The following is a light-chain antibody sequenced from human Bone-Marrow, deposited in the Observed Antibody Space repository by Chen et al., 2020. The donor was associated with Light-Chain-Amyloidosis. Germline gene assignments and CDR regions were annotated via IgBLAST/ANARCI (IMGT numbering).Light chain of an antibody. Sequence: SYELTQPPSVSVSPGQTARITCSGDDLPTKYAYWYQQKPGQAPVLVIQRDTERPSGISERFSGSSSGTTATLTISGVQAEDEADYHCQSADSSGTYEVIFDGGTKLTVL. CDR1: DLPTKY. V-gene: IGLV3-25*03. CDR2: RDT. CDR3: QSADSSGTYEVI. J-gene: IGLJ2*01.